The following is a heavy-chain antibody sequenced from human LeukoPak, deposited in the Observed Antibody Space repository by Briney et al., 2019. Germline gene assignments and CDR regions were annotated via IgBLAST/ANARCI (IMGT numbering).Heavy chain of an antibody. V-gene: IGHV3-23*01. CDR1: GFTSSSYA. J-gene: IGHJ3*02. CDR2: ITNSGDST. CDR3: AKGLGGLDK. Sequence: GGSLRLSCAASGFTSSSYAMSWVRQAPGKGLEWVSSITNSGDSTYYADSVKGRFIISRDNSKNTLSLQMYSLRVEDTAVYYCAKGLGGLDKWGQGTMVIVSS. D-gene: IGHD6-19*01.